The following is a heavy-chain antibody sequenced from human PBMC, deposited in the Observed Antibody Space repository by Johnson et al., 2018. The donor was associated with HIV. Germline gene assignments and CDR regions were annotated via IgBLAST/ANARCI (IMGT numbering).Heavy chain of an antibody. D-gene: IGHD2-15*01. CDR3: AKNGGVGGGSSNGAFDI. Sequence: QVQLVESGGGVVQPGRSLRLSCAASGFAFSNYGMHWVRQAPGKGLEWVAVISYDGSNKSYADSVKGRFTISRDNSKNTLYLQMNSLRAEDTAVYYCAKNGGVGGGSSNGAFDIWGQGTMVTVSS. J-gene: IGHJ3*02. CDR1: GFAFSNYG. CDR2: ISYDGSNK. V-gene: IGHV3-30*18.